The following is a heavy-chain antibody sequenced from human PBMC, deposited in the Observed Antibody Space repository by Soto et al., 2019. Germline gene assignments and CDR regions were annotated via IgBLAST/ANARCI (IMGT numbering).Heavy chain of an antibody. Sequence: GESLKISCKGSGYSFTSYWISWVRQMPGKGLEWMGRIDPSDSYTNYSPSFQGHVTISADKSISTAYLQWSSLKASDTAMYYCAITYYYGSGSYYHTPFDEWGQRTLGTVAS. CDR3: AITYYYGSGSYYHTPFDE. D-gene: IGHD3-10*01. CDR2: IDPSDSYT. J-gene: IGHJ4*02. CDR1: GYSFTSYW. V-gene: IGHV5-10-1*01.